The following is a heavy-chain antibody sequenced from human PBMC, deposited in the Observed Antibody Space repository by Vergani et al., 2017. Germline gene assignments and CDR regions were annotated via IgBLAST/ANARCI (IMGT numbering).Heavy chain of an antibody. V-gene: IGHV4-39*07. Sequence: QMQLQESGPGLVKASETLSLTCTVSGDSIISRSYYWGWIRQPPGKGLEWIGSIYNSGNGDSSSSLKSRVTISADTSKNQFSLRLTSVTAADTAVYYCARVVSGQQLVAEWFDPWGQGTLVTVSS. CDR2: IYNSGNG. CDR1: GDSIISRSYY. D-gene: IGHD6-13*01. CDR3: ARVVSGQQLVAEWFDP. J-gene: IGHJ5*02.